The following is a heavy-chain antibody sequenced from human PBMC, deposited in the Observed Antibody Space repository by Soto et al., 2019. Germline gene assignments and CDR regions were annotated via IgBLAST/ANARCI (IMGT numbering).Heavy chain of an antibody. V-gene: IGHV3-74*01. CDR1: GFTFSSYW. J-gene: IGHJ4*02. CDR3: TKPTTMITSYYFDS. CDR2: INSDGSST. Sequence: GGSLRLSCAASGFTFSSYWMHWVRQAPGKGLVWVSRINSDGSSTSYADSVKGRFTISRDNSKNTLYLEMNSLRSEDTAVYYCTKPTTMITSYYFDSWGQGTLVTVSS. D-gene: IGHD3-16*01.